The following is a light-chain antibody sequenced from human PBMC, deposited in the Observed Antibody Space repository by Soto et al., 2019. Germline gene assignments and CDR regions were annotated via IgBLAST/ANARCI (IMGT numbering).Light chain of an antibody. CDR3: QQSYGTPGA. CDR2: TAS. V-gene: IGKV1-39*01. J-gene: IGKJ1*01. CDR1: HFITSY. Sequence: DIHMTQSPSSLSASVGDRVTITCRASHFITSYLNWYQQKPGKAPTLLIHTASALQTGVPSRFSGSGSGRDFTLTITSLQPDDAATYFCQQSYGTPGAFCLGTKVEI.